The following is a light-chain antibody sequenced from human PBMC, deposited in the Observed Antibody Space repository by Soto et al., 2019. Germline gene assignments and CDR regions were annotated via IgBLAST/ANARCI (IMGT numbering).Light chain of an antibody. CDR2: EVT. Sequence: QSALTQHPSASGSPGQSVTISCTGTSSDVGGYNYVSWYQQHPGKAPKLVIYEVTKRPSGVPDHFSGSKSGNTASLTVSGLQAEDEADYYCSSFTGASTIFGTGTKVTVL. J-gene: IGLJ1*01. CDR1: SSDVGGYNY. CDR3: SSFTGASTI. V-gene: IGLV2-8*01.